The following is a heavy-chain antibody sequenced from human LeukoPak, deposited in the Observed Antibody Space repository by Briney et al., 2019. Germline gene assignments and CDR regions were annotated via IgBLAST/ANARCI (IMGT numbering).Heavy chain of an antibody. CDR3: ARGIGTSYDSSRDAFDM. D-gene: IGHD3-22*01. CDR2: IYSPGTNY. Sequence: ASETLSLTCTVSGGSISSYYWSWIRQPPGKGLEWIGRIYSPGTNYNYNPSLKSRVTISIDTSKNQFSLKLTSVTAADTAVYYCARGIGTSYDSSRDAFDMWGQGTMVTVSS. V-gene: IGHV4-4*08. J-gene: IGHJ3*02. CDR1: GGSISSYY.